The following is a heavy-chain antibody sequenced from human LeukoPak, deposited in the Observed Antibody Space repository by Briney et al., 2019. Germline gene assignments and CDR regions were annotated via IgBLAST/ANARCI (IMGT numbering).Heavy chain of an antibody. CDR3: ARELYGDPRYYYYYGMDV. J-gene: IGHJ6*02. CDR2: ISSSSSTI. D-gene: IGHD4-17*01. Sequence: GGSLRLSCAAFGFTFSSYSMNWVRQAPGKGLEWVSYISSSSSTIYYADSVKGRFTISRDNAKNSLYLQMNSLRAEDTAVYYCARELYGDPRYYYYYGMDVWGQGTTVTVSS. CDR1: GFTFSSYS. V-gene: IGHV3-48*01.